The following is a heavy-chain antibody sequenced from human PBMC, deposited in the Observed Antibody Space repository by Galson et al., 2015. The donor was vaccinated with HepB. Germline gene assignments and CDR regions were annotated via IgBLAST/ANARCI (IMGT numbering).Heavy chain of an antibody. CDR2: IKEDGSET. CDR1: GFTFNTFW. J-gene: IGHJ2*01. CDR3: AKGRGLPYWYFDL. D-gene: IGHD1-26*01. Sequence: SLRLSCAASGFTFNTFWMSWVRQTPGKGLEWVANIKEDGSETYYVDSVKGRFTISRDNAKNLLYLQMNSLRAEDTAVYYCAKGRGLPYWYFDLWGRGTLVTVSS. V-gene: IGHV3-7*03.